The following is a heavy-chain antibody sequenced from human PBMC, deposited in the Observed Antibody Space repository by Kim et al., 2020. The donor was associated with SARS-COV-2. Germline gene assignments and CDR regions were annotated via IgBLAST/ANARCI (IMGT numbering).Heavy chain of an antibody. V-gene: IGHV3-23*01. CDR3: AKDEISGTVFGY. Sequence: GGSLRLSCAASGFTFSSYAMRWVRQAPGKGLEWVSAISCSGGSTYYADSVKGRFTISRDNSKNTLYLQMNSLRAEDTAVYYCAKDEISGTVFGYWGQGTLVTVSS. CDR2: ISCSGGST. CDR1: GFTFSSYA. J-gene: IGHJ4*02. D-gene: IGHD3-10*01.